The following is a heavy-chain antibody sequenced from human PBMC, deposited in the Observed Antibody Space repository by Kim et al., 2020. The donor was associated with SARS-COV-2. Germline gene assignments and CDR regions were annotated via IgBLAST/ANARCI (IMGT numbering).Heavy chain of an antibody. CDR1: GYTLSKIS. V-gene: IGHV1-24*01. Sequence: ASVKVSCKVSGYTLSKISMHWVRQAPGKGLEWMGGFDPEDGETIYAQKFQGRVTMTEDTSTDTAYMELNSLKSEDTAVYYCAFAPPQYWGQGTLVTVSS. CDR3: AFAPPQY. CDR2: FDPEDGET. J-gene: IGHJ4*02.